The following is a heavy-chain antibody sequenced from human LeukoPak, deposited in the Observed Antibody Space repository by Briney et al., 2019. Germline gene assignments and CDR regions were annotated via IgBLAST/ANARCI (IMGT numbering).Heavy chain of an antibody. CDR2: IYTSGCT. Sequence: SQTLSLTCTVSGGSISGGSYYWSWIGQPAGKGREWIGRIYTSGCTNYNPYPPSLITISVDRSNNQFFLKLSSVTAADTAVYYCARDTAAYCSGGSCYYPDYWGQGTLVTVSS. J-gene: IGHJ4*02. D-gene: IGHD2-15*01. CDR1: GGSISGGSYY. V-gene: IGHV4-61*02. CDR3: ARDTAAYCSGGSCYYPDY.